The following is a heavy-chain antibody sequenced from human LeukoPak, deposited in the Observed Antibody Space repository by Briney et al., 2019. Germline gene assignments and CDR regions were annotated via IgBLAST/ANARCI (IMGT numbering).Heavy chain of an antibody. Sequence: GGSLRLSCAASGFTFSSYAMHWVRQAPGKGLEWVAIISNDGSREYYAHSVEGRFTISRDNSKNTLYLQMDSLRAEDTAVYYCARDRAWNYFDYWGQGTLVTVSS. CDR3: ARDRAWNYFDY. CDR1: GFTFSSYA. J-gene: IGHJ4*02. CDR2: ISNDGSRE. V-gene: IGHV3-30*04. D-gene: IGHD3-3*01.